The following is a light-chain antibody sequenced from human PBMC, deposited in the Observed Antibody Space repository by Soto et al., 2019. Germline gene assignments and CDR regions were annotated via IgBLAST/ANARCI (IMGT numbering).Light chain of an antibody. Sequence: EMVLTQSPGTLSMSPGERATLSCRASQSVSSSYLAWYQQRRRQAPRLLIYGASSRDTGLSDRFSGSVSETDFTLHISRLEPEDFAVYYCQQYGSPSWTFGQGTKVELQ. CDR2: GAS. CDR3: QQYGSPSWT. J-gene: IGKJ1*01. CDR1: QSVSSSY. V-gene: IGKV3-20*01.